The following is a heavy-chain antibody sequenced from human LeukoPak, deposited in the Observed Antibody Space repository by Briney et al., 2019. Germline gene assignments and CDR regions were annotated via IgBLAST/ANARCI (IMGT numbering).Heavy chain of an antibody. V-gene: IGHV4-59*01. CDR3: ARFLYSYVDY. Sequence: PSETLSLTCTVSGGSISSYYWSWIRQPPGKGLEWIGYIYYSGSTNYNPSLKRRVTISVDTSKNQFSLKLSSVTAADTAVYYCARFLYSYVDYWGQGTLVTVSS. D-gene: IGHD5-18*01. CDR2: IYYSGST. J-gene: IGHJ4*02. CDR1: GGSISSYY.